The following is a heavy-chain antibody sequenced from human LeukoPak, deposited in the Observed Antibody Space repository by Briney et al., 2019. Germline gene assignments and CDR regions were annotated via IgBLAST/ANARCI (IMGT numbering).Heavy chain of an antibody. CDR1: GFTFSSYA. Sequence: GGSLRLSCAASGFTFSSYAMSWVRQAPGKGLEWVSAISGRGGSTYYADSVKGRFTISRDNSKNTLYLQMNSLRAEDTAVYYCAKGSLGRIAAAGNKKPFDYWGQGTLVTVSS. CDR3: AKGSLGRIAAAGNKKPFDY. CDR2: ISGRGGST. D-gene: IGHD6-13*01. V-gene: IGHV3-23*01. J-gene: IGHJ4*02.